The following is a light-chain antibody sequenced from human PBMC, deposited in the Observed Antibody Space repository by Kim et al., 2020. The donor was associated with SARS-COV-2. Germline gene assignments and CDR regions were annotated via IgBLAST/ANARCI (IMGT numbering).Light chain of an antibody. Sequence: VFPGQTASITCSGDKLEDKYVCWYQQKAGQSPVLLIYQDTKWRSGIPERFSGSNSGNTATLTISGTQAMDEADYYCQTWDISSVIFGGGTQLTVL. J-gene: IGLJ2*01. CDR1: KLEDKY. CDR3: QTWDISSVI. V-gene: IGLV3-1*01. CDR2: QDT.